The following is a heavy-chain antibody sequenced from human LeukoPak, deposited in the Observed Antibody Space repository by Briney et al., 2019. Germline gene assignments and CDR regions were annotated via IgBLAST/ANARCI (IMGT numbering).Heavy chain of an antibody. J-gene: IGHJ4*02. D-gene: IGHD3-10*01. CDR1: GFTFSSDE. V-gene: IGHV3-48*03. CDR2: ISSSRSNTI. CDR3: ARDLYYYGSGNYVPGFPDY. Sequence: GGSLRLSCAASGFTFSSDEMNWVRQAPGKGLEWVSYISSSRSNTIYYADSVKGRFTISRDDAKNSLYLQMSSLRVEDTAVYYCARDLYYYGSGNYVPGFPDYWGQGTLVTVSS.